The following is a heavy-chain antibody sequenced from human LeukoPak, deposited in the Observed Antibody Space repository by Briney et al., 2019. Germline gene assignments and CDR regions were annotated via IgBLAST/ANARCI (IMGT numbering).Heavy chain of an antibody. CDR2: IYHSGST. J-gene: IGHJ4*02. V-gene: IGHV4-31*03. CDR1: GGSINSGRHY. CDR3: ARLSSSGDAAWLDF. Sequence: SETLSLTCSVSGGSINSGRHYWSWIRQHPGKGLECIGFIYHSGSTYYNPSLESRAIISLDTSKNQFSLNLNSVTAADTAVYYCARLSSSGDAAWLDFWGQGTLVTVSS. D-gene: IGHD3-22*01.